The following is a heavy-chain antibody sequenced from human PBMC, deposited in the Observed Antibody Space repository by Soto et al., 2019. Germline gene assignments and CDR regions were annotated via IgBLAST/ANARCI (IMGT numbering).Heavy chain of an antibody. D-gene: IGHD6-19*01. Sequence: QVQLVESGGGVVQPGRSLRLSCAASGFTFSSYGMHWVRQAPGKGLEWVAVISYDGSNKYYADSVKGRFTISRDNSKNTLYLQMNSLRAEDTAVYYCASGGSSGYWGQGTLVTVSS. V-gene: IGHV3-30*03. CDR1: GFTFSSYG. CDR3: ASGGSSGY. CDR2: ISYDGSNK. J-gene: IGHJ4*02.